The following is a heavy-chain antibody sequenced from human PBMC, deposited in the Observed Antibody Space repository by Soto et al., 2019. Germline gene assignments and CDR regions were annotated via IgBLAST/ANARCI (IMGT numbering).Heavy chain of an antibody. CDR1: GGSISSSSYY. V-gene: IGHV4-39*01. CDR2: IYYSGST. D-gene: IGHD6-13*01. J-gene: IGHJ6*02. Sequence: PSEILSLTCTVSGGSISSSSYYWGWIRQPPGKGLEWIGSIYYSGSTYYNPSLKSRVTISVDTSKNQFSLKLSSVTAADTAVYYCARRPYSSSWYGYYYYGMDVWGQGTTVNVSS. CDR3: ARRPYSSSWYGYYYYGMDV.